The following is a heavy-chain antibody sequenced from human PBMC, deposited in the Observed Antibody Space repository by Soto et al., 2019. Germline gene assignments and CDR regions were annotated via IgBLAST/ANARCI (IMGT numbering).Heavy chain of an antibody. V-gene: IGHV1-3*01. CDR1: GYTITSYA. J-gene: IGHJ4*02. CDR2: INAGNGNT. CDR3: ARGLNGYLHYFDY. D-gene: IGHD5-18*01. Sequence: ASVKVSCKASGYTITSYAMHCVRQAPGQRLEWMGWINAGNGNTKYSQKFQGRVTITRDTSASTAYMELSSLRSEDTAVYYCARGLNGYLHYFDYWGQGTLVTVSS.